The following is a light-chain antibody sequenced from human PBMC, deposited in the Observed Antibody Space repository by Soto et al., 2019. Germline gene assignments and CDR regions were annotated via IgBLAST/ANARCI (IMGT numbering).Light chain of an antibody. V-gene: IGLV2-14*01. CDR3: SSYTTSSTRV. J-gene: IGLJ1*01. Sequence: QSALTQPASVSRSPGQSIAISCTGSSSDVGIYNYVSWYQQHPGKVPKLIIYEVTNRPSGVSNRFSGSKSGNTASLTISGLQAEDEADYYCSSYTTSSTRVFGTGTKLTVL. CDR2: EVT. CDR1: SSDVGIYNY.